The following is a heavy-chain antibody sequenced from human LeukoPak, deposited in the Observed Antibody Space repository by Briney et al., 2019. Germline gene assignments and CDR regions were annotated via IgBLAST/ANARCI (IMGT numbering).Heavy chain of an antibody. CDR3: AIENSYGSGSYIFDS. CDR2: INPNRGDT. D-gene: IGHD3-10*01. CDR1: SYTHTDNS. V-gene: IGHV1-2*02. Sequence: ASVKDSCKASSYTHTDNSIHGLRQAAGQGPQGMGWINPNRGDTHYARNLQDRVTLTRDTSLSTAYMELTSLRSDDTAMYYCAIENSYGSGSYIFDSWGQGTLVTVSS. J-gene: IGHJ4*02.